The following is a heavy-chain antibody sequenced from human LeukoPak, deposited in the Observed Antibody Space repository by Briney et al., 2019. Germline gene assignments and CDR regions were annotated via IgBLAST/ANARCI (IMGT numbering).Heavy chain of an antibody. CDR1: GFTFGSYS. V-gene: IGHV3-48*04. CDR2: ISSSSSTI. J-gene: IGHJ4*02. CDR3: ARALDLYYYDSSGGFDY. Sequence: GGSLRLSCAASGFTFGSYSMNWVRQAPGKGLEWVSYISSSSSTIYYADFVKGRFTISRDNAKNSLYLQMNSLRAEDTAVYYCARALDLYYYDSSGGFDYWGQGTLVTVSS. D-gene: IGHD3-22*01.